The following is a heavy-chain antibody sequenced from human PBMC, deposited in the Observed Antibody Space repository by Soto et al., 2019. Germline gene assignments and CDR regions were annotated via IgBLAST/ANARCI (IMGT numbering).Heavy chain of an antibody. Sequence: SETLSLTCTVSGASISGFYWSWIRKSAGKGLEWIGRIYATGTTDYNPSVKTRVMMSVDTSKKQFSPKLRSVTAADTAVYYCVRDGTKTLRDWFDPWGQGISVTVS. CDR2: IYATGTT. CDR1: GASISGFY. V-gene: IGHV4-4*07. J-gene: IGHJ5*02. D-gene: IGHD1-1*01. CDR3: VRDGTKTLRDWFDP.